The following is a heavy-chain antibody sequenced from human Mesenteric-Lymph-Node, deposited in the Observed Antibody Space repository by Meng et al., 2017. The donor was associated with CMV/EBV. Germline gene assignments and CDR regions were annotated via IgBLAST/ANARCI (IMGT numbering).Heavy chain of an antibody. CDR1: GGSISSSDYY. D-gene: IGHD3-22*01. J-gene: IGHJ5*02. Sequence: ETLSLTCIVSGGSISSSDYYWSWIRQPPGKGLEWIGYIYYSGSTNYNPSLKSRVTISVDTSKNQFSLKLSSVTAADTAVYYCARQYYYDSSGYSTWGQGTLVTVSS. CDR3: ARQYYYDSSGYST. V-gene: IGHV4-61*08. CDR2: IYYSGST.